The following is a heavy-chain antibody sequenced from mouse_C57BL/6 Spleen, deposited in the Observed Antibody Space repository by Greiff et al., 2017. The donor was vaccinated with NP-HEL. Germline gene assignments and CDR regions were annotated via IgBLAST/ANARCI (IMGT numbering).Heavy chain of an antibody. CDR1: GYTFTDYY. Sequence: VQLQQSGPELVKPGASVKISCKASGYTFTDYYMNWVKQSHGKSLEWIGDINPNNGGTSYNQKFKGKATLTVDKSSSTAYMELRSLTSEDSAVYYCARALYDGYSNWYFDVWGTGTTVTVSS. CDR3: ARALYDGYSNWYFDV. CDR2: INPNNGGT. V-gene: IGHV1-26*01. D-gene: IGHD2-3*01. J-gene: IGHJ1*03.